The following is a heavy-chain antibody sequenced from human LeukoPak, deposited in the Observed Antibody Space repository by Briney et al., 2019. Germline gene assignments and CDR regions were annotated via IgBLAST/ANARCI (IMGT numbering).Heavy chain of an antibody. J-gene: IGHJ5*02. CDR1: GGSISSTSYY. Sequence: SETLSLTCSVSGGSISSTSYYWGWTRQPPGKGLEWIGSIYYSGNAYYNPSLKSRVTISVDTSKNQFSLKLSSVTAADTAVYYCACAAGYSYDNWFDPWGQGTLVTVSS. CDR2: IYYSGNA. V-gene: IGHV4-39*01. D-gene: IGHD5-18*01. CDR3: ACAAGYSYDNWFDP.